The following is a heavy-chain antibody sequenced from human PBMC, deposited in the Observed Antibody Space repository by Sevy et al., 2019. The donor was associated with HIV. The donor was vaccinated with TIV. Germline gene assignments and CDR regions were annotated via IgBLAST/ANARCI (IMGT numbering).Heavy chain of an antibody. CDR1: GFTFSRYW. V-gene: IGHV3-74*01. CDR3: ASYYYDSSGIDY. D-gene: IGHD3-22*01. Sequence: GGSLRLSCTASGFTFSRYWMHWVRQAPGKGLVWVSRINSDGSSTRYADSVKGRFTISRDNAKNTLYLQMNSLRAEDTAVCYCASYYYDSSGIDYWGQGTLVTVSS. J-gene: IGHJ4*02. CDR2: INSDGSST.